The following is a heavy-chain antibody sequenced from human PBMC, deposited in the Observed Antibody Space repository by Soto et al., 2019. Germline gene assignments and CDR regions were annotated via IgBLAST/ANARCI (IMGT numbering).Heavy chain of an antibody. CDR2: INHSGST. J-gene: IGHJ6*02. CDR1: GGSFSGYY. Sequence: PSETLSLTCAVYGGSFSGYYWSWIRQPPGKGLEWIGEINHSGSTNYNPSLKSRVTISVDTSKNQFSLKLSSVTAADTAVYYCARGLARFGELLFRYYYYYYGIDVWGQGTTVTISS. V-gene: IGHV4-34*01. D-gene: IGHD3-10*01. CDR3: ARGLARFGELLFRYYYYYYGIDV.